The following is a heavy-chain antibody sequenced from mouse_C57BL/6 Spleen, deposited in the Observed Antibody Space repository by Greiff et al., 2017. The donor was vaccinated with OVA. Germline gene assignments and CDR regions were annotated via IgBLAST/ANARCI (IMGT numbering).Heavy chain of an antibody. J-gene: IGHJ4*01. CDR2: ISDGGSYT. Sequence: EVKLVDSGGGLVKPGGSLKLSCAASGFTFSSYAMSWVRQTPEKRLEWVATISDGGSYTYYPDNVKGRFTISRDNAKNNLYLQMSHLKSEDTAMYYCARDHDGYYNYAMDYWGQGTSVTVSS. V-gene: IGHV5-4*01. D-gene: IGHD2-3*01. CDR1: GFTFSSYA. CDR3: ARDHDGYYNYAMDY.